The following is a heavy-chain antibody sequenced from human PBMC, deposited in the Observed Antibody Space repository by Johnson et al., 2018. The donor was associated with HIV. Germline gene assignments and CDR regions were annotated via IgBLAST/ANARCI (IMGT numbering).Heavy chain of an antibody. CDR3: ARDGEDSSGWDNFGAFDI. CDR2: ISWNSGSI. CDR1: GLTFDDYA. J-gene: IGHJ3*02. V-gene: IGHV3-9*01. Sequence: VQLVESGGGSVQPGRSLRLSCAVSGLTFDDYAMHWVRQVPGKGLEWVSGISWNSGSIGYADSVKGRFTISRDNAKKSLYLQMNSLRAEDTAVYYCARDGEDSSGWDNFGAFDIWGQGTMVTVSS. D-gene: IGHD6-19*01.